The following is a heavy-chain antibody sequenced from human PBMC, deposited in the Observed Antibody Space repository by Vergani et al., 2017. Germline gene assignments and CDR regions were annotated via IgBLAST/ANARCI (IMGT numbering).Heavy chain of an antibody. CDR1: GGTFSSYT. CDR2: IIPILGIA. CDR3: AVGYCSSTSCYTLDY. D-gene: IGHD2-2*02. V-gene: IGHV1-69*02. Sequence: QVQLVQSGAEVKKPGSSVKVSCKASGGTFSSYTISWVRQAPGQGLEWMGRIIPILGIANYAQKFQGRVTITADKSTSTAYMELSSLRSEDTAVYYCAVGYCSSTSCYTLDYWGQGTLVTVSS. J-gene: IGHJ4*02.